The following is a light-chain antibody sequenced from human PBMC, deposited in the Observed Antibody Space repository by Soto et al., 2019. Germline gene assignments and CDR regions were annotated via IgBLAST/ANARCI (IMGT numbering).Light chain of an antibody. J-gene: IGKJ5*01. CDR3: QQRSNWPPIT. CDR2: GAS. Sequence: EVVLTQSPVTLSLSPGERATRSCRASQSVSSNLAWYQQKPGQAPRLLIYGASTRATGIPARFSGSGSGTEFTLTISSLQSEDFAVYYCQQRSNWPPITFGQGTRLEI. CDR1: QSVSSN. V-gene: IGKV3-15*01.